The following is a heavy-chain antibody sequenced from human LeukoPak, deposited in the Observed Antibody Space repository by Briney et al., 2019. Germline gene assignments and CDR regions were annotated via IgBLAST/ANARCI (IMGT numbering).Heavy chain of an antibody. CDR1: GFTFNSYG. D-gene: IGHD6-6*01. V-gene: IGHV3-30*03. Sequence: GGSLRLSCAASGFTFNSYGTHWVRQVPGKGLEWVAIISYDGTNKYYADSVKGRFTISRDSSKNTLYLQMNSLRPEDTAVYYCARAHLSSASTDYMTVWGKGTTVTVSS. CDR2: ISYDGTNK. CDR3: ARAHLSSASTDYMTV. J-gene: IGHJ6*03.